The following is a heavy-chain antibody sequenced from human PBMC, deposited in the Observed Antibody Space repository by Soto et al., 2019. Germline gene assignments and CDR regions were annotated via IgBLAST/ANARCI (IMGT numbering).Heavy chain of an antibody. J-gene: IGHJ4*02. Sequence: QVQLVQSGTEMRKPGSSVKVSCKASGDTFDIYTFNWVRQAPGQGLEGMGGIFAVFGSPHYAEKFQDRLTITADESTTTAYMELRNMSSEDTAVYYCATNGSSVVFDSWGQGTLVTVSS. CDR3: ATNGSSVVFDS. CDR2: IFAVFGSP. D-gene: IGHD1-26*01. V-gene: IGHV1-69*01. CDR1: GDTFDIYT.